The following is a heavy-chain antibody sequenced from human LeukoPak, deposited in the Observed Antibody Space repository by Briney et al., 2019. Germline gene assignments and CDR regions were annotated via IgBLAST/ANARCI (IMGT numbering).Heavy chain of an antibody. D-gene: IGHD3-9*01. CDR3: ARGGRYVLRYFDWLPRTVDY. Sequence: GGSLRLSCAASGFTFSSYSMNWVRQAPGKGLEWVSYISSSSSTIYYADSVKGRFTISRDNAKNSLYLQMNSLRAEDTAVYYCARGGRYVLRYFDWLPRTVDYWGQGTLVTVSS. V-gene: IGHV3-48*04. J-gene: IGHJ4*02. CDR2: ISSSSSTI. CDR1: GFTFSSYS.